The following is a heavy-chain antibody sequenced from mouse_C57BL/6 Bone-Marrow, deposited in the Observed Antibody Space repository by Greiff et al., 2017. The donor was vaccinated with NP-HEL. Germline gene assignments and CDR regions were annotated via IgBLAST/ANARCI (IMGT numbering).Heavy chain of an antibody. Sequence: QVQLQQSGAELVRPGTSVKMSCKASGYTFTNYWIGWAKQRPGHGLEWIGDIYPGGGYTNYNEKFKGKATLTADKSSSTAYMQFSSLTSEDSAIYYCARSKFRYYYGSSYWYFDVWGTGTTVTVSS. V-gene: IGHV1-63*01. CDR2: IYPGGGYT. CDR3: ARSKFRYYYGSSYWYFDV. J-gene: IGHJ1*03. D-gene: IGHD1-1*01. CDR1: GYTFTNYW.